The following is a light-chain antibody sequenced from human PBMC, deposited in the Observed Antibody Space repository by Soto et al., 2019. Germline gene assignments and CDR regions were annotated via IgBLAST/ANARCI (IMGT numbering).Light chain of an antibody. J-gene: IGKJ1*01. CDR3: QQHSHWPPWT. CDR1: QNVRTF. CDR2: GAS. Sequence: EVVLTQSPATLSLSPGERATLSCRASQNVRTFLDWYQQKPGQAPRLLIYGASNRATGIPARFSGSGSGTDFTLTISSQKPEDFAVYYCQQHSHWPPWTFGQGTRVKIQ. V-gene: IGKV3-11*01.